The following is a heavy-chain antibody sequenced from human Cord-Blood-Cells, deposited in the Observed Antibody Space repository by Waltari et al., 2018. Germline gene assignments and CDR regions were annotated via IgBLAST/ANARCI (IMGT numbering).Heavy chain of an antibody. D-gene: IGHD2-2*01. CDR3: AREYQPLLDY. CDR2: IWYDGSNK. V-gene: IGHV3-33*01. J-gene: IGHJ4*02. Sequence: VQLVESGGGVVQPGRSLRLSCGACGFPLSSYGMPLFRQAPGKGLEWVAVIWYDGSNKYYADSVKGRFTISRDNSKNTLYLQMNSLRAEDTAVYYCAREYQPLLDYWGQGTLVTVSS. CDR1: GFPLSSYG.